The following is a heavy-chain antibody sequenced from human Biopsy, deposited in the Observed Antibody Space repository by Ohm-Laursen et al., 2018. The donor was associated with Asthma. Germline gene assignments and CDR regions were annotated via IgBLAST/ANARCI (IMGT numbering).Heavy chain of an antibody. V-gene: IGHV3-30*18. J-gene: IGHJ4*02. D-gene: IGHD3-3*01. CDR2: VSYDGGVA. CDR3: AKRRGYSDLTDFDH. CDR1: GFVFRSHA. Sequence: SLRLSCAASGFVFRSHAMHWVRQAPGKGLEWVAVVSYDGGVAHYADSMKGRFTISRDNAKSTLYLQMNRLRTDDTAVYFCAKRRGYSDLTDFDHWGQGTLVTVSS.